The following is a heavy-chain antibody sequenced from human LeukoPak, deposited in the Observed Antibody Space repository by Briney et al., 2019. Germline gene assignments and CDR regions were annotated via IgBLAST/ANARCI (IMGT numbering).Heavy chain of an antibody. Sequence: GGSLRLSCAASKFTFSSYAMSWVRQAPGKGLEWVSYISSSSSTIYYADSVKGRFTISRDNAKNSLYLQMNSLRAEDTAVYYCARETELRLLAFDIWGQGTMVTVSS. J-gene: IGHJ3*02. V-gene: IGHV3-48*04. CDR1: KFTFSSYA. CDR3: ARETELRLLAFDI. D-gene: IGHD4-17*01. CDR2: ISSSSSTI.